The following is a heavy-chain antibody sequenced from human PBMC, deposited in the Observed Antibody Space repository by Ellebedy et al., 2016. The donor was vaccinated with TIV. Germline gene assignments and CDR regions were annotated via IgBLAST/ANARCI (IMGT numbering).Heavy chain of an antibody. CDR1: GFTFTNAW. CDR3: STGYYDFWSGYQKGSFDY. CDR2: IKSKIDGGTR. J-gene: IGHJ4*02. D-gene: IGHD3-3*01. Sequence: ESLKISCAVAGFTFTNAWMSWVRQAPGKGLEWVGRIKSKIDGGTRDYAAPVKGRFTISRDESKNTLYLQMTSLKGEDTAVYYCSTGYYDFWSGYQKGSFDYWGQGTLVTVSS. V-gene: IGHV3-15*01.